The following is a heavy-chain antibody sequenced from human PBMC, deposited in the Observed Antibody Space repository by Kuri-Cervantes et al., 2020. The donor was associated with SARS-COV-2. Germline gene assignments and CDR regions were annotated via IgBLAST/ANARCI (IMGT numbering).Heavy chain of an antibody. Sequence: ETLSLTCAVSGFSFSSFAMSWVRQAPGKGLEWVSAISGSGGSTYYADPVKGRFTISRDYSKNTLYLQMNSLRAEDTAVYYCARLVLEWLLYGYYYYGMDVGGQGTTVTVSS. J-gene: IGHJ6*02. CDR3: ARLVLEWLLYGYYYYGMDV. V-gene: IGHV3-23*01. CDR1: GFSFSSFA. CDR2: ISGSGGST. D-gene: IGHD3-3*01.